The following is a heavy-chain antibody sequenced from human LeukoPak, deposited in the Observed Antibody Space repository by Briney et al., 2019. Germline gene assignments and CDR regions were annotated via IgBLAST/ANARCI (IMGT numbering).Heavy chain of an antibody. CDR2: ISYDGSNK. J-gene: IGHJ6*02. V-gene: IGHV3-30*18. D-gene: IGHD5-18*01. Sequence: GGSLRLSCAASGFTFSSYGMHWVRQAPGKGLEWVAVISYDGSNKYYADSVKGRFTISRDNSKNTLYLQMNSLRAEDTAVYYCAKDDSYGSYYYCGMDVWGQGTTVTVSS. CDR3: AKDDSYGSYYYCGMDV. CDR1: GFTFSSYG.